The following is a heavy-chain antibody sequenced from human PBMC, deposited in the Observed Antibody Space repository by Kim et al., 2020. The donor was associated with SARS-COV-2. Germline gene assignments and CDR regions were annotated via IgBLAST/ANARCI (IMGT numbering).Heavy chain of an antibody. V-gene: IGHV3-15*01. CDR2: IKSKTDGGTT. J-gene: IGHJ4*02. CDR1: GFTFSNAW. D-gene: IGHD6-19*01. CDR3: TTGKQWLTDLGCY. Sequence: GGSLRLSCAASGFTFSNAWMSWVRQAPGKGLEWVGRIKSKTDGGTTDYAAPVKGRFTISRDDSKNTLYLQMNSLKTEDTAVYYCTTGKQWLTDLGCYWGQGTLVTVSS.